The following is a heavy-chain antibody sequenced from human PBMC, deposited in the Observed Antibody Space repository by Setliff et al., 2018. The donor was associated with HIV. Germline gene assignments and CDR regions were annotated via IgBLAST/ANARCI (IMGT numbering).Heavy chain of an antibody. CDR1: GGSISSYY. CDR2: IYTSGST. V-gene: IGHV4-4*09. CDR3: ARQKGYSSGWYIGSWFDP. J-gene: IGHJ5*02. D-gene: IGHD6-19*01. Sequence: SETPSLTCTVSGGSISSYYWSWIRQPPGKGLEWIGYIYTSGSTNYNPSLKSRVTISVDTSKNQFSLKLSSVTAADTAVYYCARQKGYSSGWYIGSWFDPWGQGTLVTVSS.